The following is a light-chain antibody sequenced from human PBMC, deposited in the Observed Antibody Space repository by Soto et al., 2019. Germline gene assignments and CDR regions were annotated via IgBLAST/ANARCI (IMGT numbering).Light chain of an antibody. CDR3: QQYVSWT. J-gene: IGKJ1*01. V-gene: IGKV3-20*01. Sequence: DIVLTQSPGTLSVSPGERDTISCRASQTISSNYLAWYQQKPGQPPSLLIYGTSSRATGIPDRFSGSGSGPDFTLTISRLEPEDSAIYCCQQYVSWTFGQGTKVEIK. CDR2: GTS. CDR1: QTISSNY.